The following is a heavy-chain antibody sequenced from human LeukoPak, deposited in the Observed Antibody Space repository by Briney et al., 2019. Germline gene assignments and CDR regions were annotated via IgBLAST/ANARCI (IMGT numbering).Heavy chain of an antibody. D-gene: IGHD6-13*01. J-gene: IGHJ5*02. CDR3: ARSSWYSGSWYALSKSNWFDP. V-gene: IGHV1-8*03. Sequence: VSVKVSCKASGYTFTSYDINWVRQATGQGLEWMGWMNPNSGNTGYAQKFQGRVTITRNTSISTAYMELSSLRSEDTAVYYCARSSWYSGSWYALSKSNWFDPWGQGTLVTVSS. CDR2: MNPNSGNT. CDR1: GYTFTSYD.